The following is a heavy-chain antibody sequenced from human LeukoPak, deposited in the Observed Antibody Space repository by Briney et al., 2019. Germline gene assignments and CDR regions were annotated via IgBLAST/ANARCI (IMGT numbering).Heavy chain of an antibody. D-gene: IGHD2-15*01. J-gene: IGHJ4*02. Sequence: SETLSLTCTVSGGSISNYYWSWIRQPAGKGLEWIGRFYARGITNYNPSLKSRVTISVDTSKNQFSLKLSSVTAADTALYYCARESEDGYLDSWGQGTLVTLSS. CDR3: ARESEDGYLDS. CDR1: GGSISNYY. V-gene: IGHV4-4*07. CDR2: FYARGIT.